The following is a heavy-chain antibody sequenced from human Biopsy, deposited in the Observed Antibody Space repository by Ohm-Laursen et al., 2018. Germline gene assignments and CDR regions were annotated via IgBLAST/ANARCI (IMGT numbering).Heavy chain of an antibody. V-gene: IGHV4-59*02. D-gene: IGHD4-11*01. CDR3: ARDSGILNYGNFKYYHYYGMDV. Sequence: SDTLSLTCTVSGDPVTKYYWSWIRQPPGKGLEWIGHIYYSVMTNYNPSLQSRVSISVDTSRNQVSLTLSSVNAADTAVYYCARDSGILNYGNFKYYHYYGMDVWGQGTKVTVSS. CDR1: GDPVTKYY. CDR2: IYYSVMT. J-gene: IGHJ6*02.